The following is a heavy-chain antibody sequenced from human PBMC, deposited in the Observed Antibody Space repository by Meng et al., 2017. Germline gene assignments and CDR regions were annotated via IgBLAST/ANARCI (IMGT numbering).Heavy chain of an antibody. J-gene: IGHJ5*02. CDR1: GYTFTSYA. CDR3: ARDKLKTFDP. CDR2: INAGNGNT. Sequence: QVQLLQPGAGVKKPGASVKVSCKASGYTFTSYAMHWVRQAPGQRLEWMGWINAGNGNTKYSQKFQGRVTITRDTSASTAYMELSSLRSEDTAVYYCARDKLKTFDPWGQGTLVTVSS. V-gene: IGHV1-3*01.